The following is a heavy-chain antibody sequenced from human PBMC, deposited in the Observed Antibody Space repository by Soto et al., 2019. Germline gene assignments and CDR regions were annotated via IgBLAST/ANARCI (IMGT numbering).Heavy chain of an antibody. CDR2: IYHSGRT. V-gene: IGHV4-4*02. CDR3: ASSPTVTTSRYFDL. CDR1: SGSISSSNW. D-gene: IGHD4-17*01. Sequence: QVQLQESGPGLGKPSGTRSLTCAVSSGSISSSNWWSSVRQPPGKGLEWSGEIYHSGRTNYNPSLKSRVTISVDKSKNQFSLKLSSVTAADTAVYYCASSPTVTTSRYFDLWGRGTLVTVSS. J-gene: IGHJ2*01.